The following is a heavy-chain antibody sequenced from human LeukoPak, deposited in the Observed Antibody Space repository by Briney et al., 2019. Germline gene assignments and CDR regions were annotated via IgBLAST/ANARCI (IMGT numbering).Heavy chain of an antibody. Sequence: ASVKVSCKASGYTFTSYDINWVRQATGQGLEWMGWMNPNSGNTGYAQKFQGRVTMTRNTSIGTAYMELSSLRSEDTAVYYCTISGYSGSYDAFDIWGQGTMVTVSS. CDR1: GYTFTSYD. V-gene: IGHV1-8*01. CDR3: TISGYSGSYDAFDI. D-gene: IGHD1-26*01. J-gene: IGHJ3*02. CDR2: MNPNSGNT.